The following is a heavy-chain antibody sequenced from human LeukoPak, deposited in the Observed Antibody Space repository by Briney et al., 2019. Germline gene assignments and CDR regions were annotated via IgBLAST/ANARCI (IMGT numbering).Heavy chain of an antibody. Sequence: QPGRSLRLSCAASGFTFSSYAMHWVRQAPGKGLEWVAVISYDGSNKYYADSVKGRFTISRDNSKNTLYLQMNSLRAEDTAVYYCAKGGYYGSGSSIPLLDYWGQGTLVTVSS. CDR1: GFTFSSYA. D-gene: IGHD3-10*01. J-gene: IGHJ4*02. V-gene: IGHV3-30*04. CDR3: AKGGYYGSGSSIPLLDY. CDR2: ISYDGSNK.